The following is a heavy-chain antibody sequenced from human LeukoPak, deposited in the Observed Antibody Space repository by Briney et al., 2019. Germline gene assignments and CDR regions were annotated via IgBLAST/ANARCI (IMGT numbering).Heavy chain of an antibody. CDR1: GYIFTSYD. Sequence: ASVKVSCKASGYIFTSYDISWARQAAGQGLEWIGWLRPASGSSGYAQKFQGRVTMTRSTSTGTAYMELRSLTSEDTAVYYCARGPPESTTSDYWGQGTLVTVSS. V-gene: IGHV1-8*01. CDR3: ARGPPESTTSDY. J-gene: IGHJ4*02. D-gene: IGHD2-2*01. CDR2: LRPASGSS.